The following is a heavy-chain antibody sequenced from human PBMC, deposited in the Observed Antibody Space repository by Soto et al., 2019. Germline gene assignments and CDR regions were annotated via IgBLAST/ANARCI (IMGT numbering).Heavy chain of an antibody. CDR1: GGSFDDFY. J-gene: IGHJ6*02. CDR3: ARGQLVWYGDLTPYHRDMDV. Sequence: QVQLQQWGAGLLRPSETLSLTCAFYGGSFDDFYWSWVRQSPGKGLEWVGEISHDGGTNYSPSLASRVSISVDTSKNQFSLNLRSGTAADTGLYYCARGQLVWYGDLTPYHRDMDVWGQGTTVTVSS. D-gene: IGHD3-10*01. CDR2: ISHDGGT. V-gene: IGHV4-34*02.